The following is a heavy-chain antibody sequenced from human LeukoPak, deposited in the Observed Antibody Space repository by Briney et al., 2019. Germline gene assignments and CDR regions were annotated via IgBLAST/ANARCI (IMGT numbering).Heavy chain of an antibody. Sequence: ASVKVSCKASGYTFTSYGISWVRQAPGQGLEWMGWISAYNGNTNYAQKLQGRVTMTTDTSTSTAYMELRSLRSDDTAVYYCARGSSAVVVPAARIPFDYWGRGTLVTVSS. CDR1: GYTFTSYG. J-gene: IGHJ4*02. D-gene: IGHD2-2*01. CDR3: ARGSSAVVVPAARIPFDY. CDR2: ISAYNGNT. V-gene: IGHV1-18*01.